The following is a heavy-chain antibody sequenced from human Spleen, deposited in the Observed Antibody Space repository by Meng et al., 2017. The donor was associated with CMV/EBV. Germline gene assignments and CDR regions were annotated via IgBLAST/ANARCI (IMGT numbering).Heavy chain of an antibody. CDR1: GFTLRSYW. J-gene: IGHJ4*02. CDR2: IDIDGRDI. Sequence: EGQLVGSGGGLFHPGGSLCLSCAVSGFTLRSYWMHWVRQAPGKGLEWVSRIDIDGRDITYADSVKGRFTISRDTAKNTLYLEMNSLRVEDTAVYYCARGLEEYLGWEMGYWGQGTLVTVSS. D-gene: IGHD2/OR15-2a*01. CDR3: ARGLEEYLGWEMGY. V-gene: IGHV3-74*03.